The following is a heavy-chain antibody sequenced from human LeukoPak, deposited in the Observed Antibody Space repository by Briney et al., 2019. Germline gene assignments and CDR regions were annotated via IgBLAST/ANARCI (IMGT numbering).Heavy chain of an antibody. CDR1: GYTFTGYY. J-gene: IGHJ4*02. CDR2: INPNSGGT. V-gene: IGHV1-2*02. Sequence: GASVKVSCKASGYTFTGYYMHWVRQAPGQGLEWMGWINPNSGGTNYAQKFQGRVTMTRDTSISTAYMELSSLRSEDTAVYYCARVAGPLDFWREAPIDYWGQGTLVIVSS. CDR3: ARVAGPLDFWREAPIDY. D-gene: IGHD3-3*01.